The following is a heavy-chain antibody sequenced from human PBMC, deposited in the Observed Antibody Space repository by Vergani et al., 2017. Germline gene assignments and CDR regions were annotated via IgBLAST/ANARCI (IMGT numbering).Heavy chain of an antibody. CDR2: CYPGDSDA. J-gene: IGHJ6*03. CDR1: GYSFTSYW. CDR3: ARHNYCSSTSCYTRGPRRNYYYYMDV. D-gene: IGHD2-2*02. V-gene: IGHV5-51*01. Sequence: EVQLVQSGAEVKKPGESLKISCKGSGYSFTSYWIGWVRQMPGKGLEWMGSCYPGDSDARYSPSFQGQVTISAYKSISTAYLQWSSLKASDTAMYYCARHNYCSSTSCYTRGPRRNYYYYMDVWGKGTTVTVSS.